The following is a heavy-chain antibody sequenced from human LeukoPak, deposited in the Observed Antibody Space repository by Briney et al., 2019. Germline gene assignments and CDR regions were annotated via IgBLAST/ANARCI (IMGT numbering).Heavy chain of an antibody. V-gene: IGHV5-10-1*01. CDR3: ARAPDSDSDYDYFDY. CDR1: GYTFTNHW. CDR2: IDPSDSYT. Sequence: RGESLKISCKGSGYTFTNHWISWVRQMPGKGLEWMGKIDPSDSYTNYSPSFQGHVTISADKSISTAYLQWSSLKASDTAMYYCARAPDSDSDYDYFDYWGQGTLVTVSS. J-gene: IGHJ4*02. D-gene: IGHD5-12*01.